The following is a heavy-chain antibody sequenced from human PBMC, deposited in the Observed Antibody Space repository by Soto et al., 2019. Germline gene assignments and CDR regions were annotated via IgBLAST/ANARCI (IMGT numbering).Heavy chain of an antibody. CDR2: ISYDGSNK. V-gene: IGHV3-30*18. D-gene: IGHD5-18*01. CDR3: TKDQVDTAMGTTLVY. Sequence: GGSLRLSCAASGFTFSSYGMHWVRQAPGKGLEWVAVISYDGSNKYCADSVKGRFTISRDNSKNTLYLQMNSLRAEDTAVYYCTKDQVDTAMGTTLVYWGQGTLVTVSS. CDR1: GFTFSSYG. J-gene: IGHJ4*02.